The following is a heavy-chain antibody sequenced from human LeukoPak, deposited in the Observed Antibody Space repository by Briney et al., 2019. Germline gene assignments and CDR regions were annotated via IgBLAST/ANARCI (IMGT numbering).Heavy chain of an antibody. CDR2: ISSSSSYI. CDR1: GFTFNTYS. V-gene: IGHV3-21*01. CDR3: ARDYVYAFDY. J-gene: IGHJ4*02. D-gene: IGHD2/OR15-2a*01. Sequence: GGSLRLSCAASGFTFNTYSMNWVRQAPGKGLEWVSSISSSSSYIYNADSVKGRFTISRDNAKNALYLQMNSLRAEDTAVYFCARDYVYAFDYWGQGTLVTVSS.